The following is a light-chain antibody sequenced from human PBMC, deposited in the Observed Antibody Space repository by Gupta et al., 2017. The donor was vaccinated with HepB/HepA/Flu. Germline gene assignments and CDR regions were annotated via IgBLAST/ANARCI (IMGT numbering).Light chain of an antibody. CDR3: DTGDSNNQV. V-gene: IGLV4-60*03. CDR2: LEGSGTY. Sequence: QPVLTQSSSASASLGSSVTLTCTLSSGHSSYVIAWHQQQPGKAPRYLMKLEGSGTYNKGSGVPDRFSGSSSGADRYLTISNLQSEDEADYYCDTGDSNNQVFGGGTKLTVL. J-gene: IGLJ3*02. CDR1: SGHSSYV.